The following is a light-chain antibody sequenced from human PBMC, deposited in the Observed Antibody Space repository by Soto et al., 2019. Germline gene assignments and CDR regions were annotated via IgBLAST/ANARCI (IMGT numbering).Light chain of an antibody. CDR3: NSYTSSSTFV. J-gene: IGLJ1*01. V-gene: IGLV2-14*01. CDR1: SRDVGGYNY. CDR2: EVS. Sequence: SALTQPASVSGSPGQSITISCTGTSRDVGGYNYVSWYQQHPGKAPKLMMFEVSNRPSGVSNRFSGSRSGNTASLTISGLQSEDGAEYYCNSYTSSSTFVFGTGTKLTVL.